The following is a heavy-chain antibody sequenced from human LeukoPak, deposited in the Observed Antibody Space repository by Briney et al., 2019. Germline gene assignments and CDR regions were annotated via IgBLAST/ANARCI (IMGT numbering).Heavy chain of an antibody. J-gene: IGHJ4*02. D-gene: IGHD3-22*01. V-gene: IGHV3-30*02. CDR2: IRYDGSNK. Sequence: GGSLRLSCAASGFTFSSYGMHWVRQAPGKGLEWVAFIRYDGSNKYYADSVKGRFTISRDNSKNTLYLQMNSLRAEDTAVYYCAKDSVPYYYDSSGTNYWGQGTLVTVSS. CDR3: AKDSVPYYYDSSGTNY. CDR1: GFTFSSYG.